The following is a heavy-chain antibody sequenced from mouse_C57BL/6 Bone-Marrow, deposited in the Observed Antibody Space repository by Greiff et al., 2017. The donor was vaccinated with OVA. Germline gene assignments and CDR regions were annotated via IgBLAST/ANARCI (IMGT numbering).Heavy chain of an antibody. CDR2: IYPGSGNT. CDR1: GYSFTSYY. V-gene: IGHV1-66*01. D-gene: IGHD2-5*01. J-gene: IGHJ3*01. CDR3: YSNYGAWFAY. Sequence: VQLKQSGPELVKPGASVKISCKASGYSFTSYYIHWVKQRPGQGLEWIGWIYPGSGNTKYNEKFKGKATLTADTSSSTAYMQLSSLTSEDSAVYYCYSNYGAWFAYWGQGTLVTVSA.